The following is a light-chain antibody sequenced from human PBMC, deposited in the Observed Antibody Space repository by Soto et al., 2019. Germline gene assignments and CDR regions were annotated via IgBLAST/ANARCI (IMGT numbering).Light chain of an antibody. CDR3: SSYTNIKTRACV. CDR1: SGDIGSYNR. Sequence: QSVLTQPASVSGSPGQSITISCTGTSGDIGSYNRVSWYQQHPGKAPKLIIDEVTDRPSGVSNRFSGSKSGNTASLTISGLQAEDEAEYYCSSYTNIKTRACVFGTGTKLTVL. J-gene: IGLJ1*01. CDR2: EVT. V-gene: IGLV2-14*01.